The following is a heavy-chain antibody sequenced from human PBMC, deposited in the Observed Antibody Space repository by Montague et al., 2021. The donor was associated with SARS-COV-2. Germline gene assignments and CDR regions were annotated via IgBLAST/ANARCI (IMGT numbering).Heavy chain of an antibody. V-gene: IGHV4-59*01. J-gene: IGHJ4*02. D-gene: IGHD6-13*01. CDR2: IYYSGST. Sequence: SETLSLTCTVSSGSISPYYWNWIRQSPGKGLEWIGDIYYSGSTTYNPSLESRVTISVDTSKNQFSLRLSSVTAADTAVYYCARGIWYANWGQGILVTVSS. CDR1: SGSISPYY. CDR3: ARGIWYAN.